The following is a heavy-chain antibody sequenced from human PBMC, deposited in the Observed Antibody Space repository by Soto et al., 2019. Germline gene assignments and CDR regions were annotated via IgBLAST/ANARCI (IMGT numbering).Heavy chain of an antibody. Sequence: SETLSLTCAVYGGSFSGYYWSWIRQPPGKGLEWIGEINHSGSTNYNPSLKSRVTISIDTSKNQFSLKLSSVTAADTAVYYCARGWGRIFDYWGQGTLVTVSS. CDR3: ARGWGRIFDY. V-gene: IGHV4-34*01. CDR1: GGSFSGYY. CDR2: INHSGST. D-gene: IGHD7-27*01. J-gene: IGHJ4*02.